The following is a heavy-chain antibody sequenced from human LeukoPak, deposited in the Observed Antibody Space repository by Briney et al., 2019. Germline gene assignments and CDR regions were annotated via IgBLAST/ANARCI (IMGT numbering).Heavy chain of an antibody. J-gene: IGHJ4*02. CDR1: GFTFSSYA. Sequence: PGGSLRLSCAASGFTFSSYAMSWVRQAPGKGLEWVSAISGSGGSTYYADSVKGRFTISRDNSKNTLYLQMNSLRAEDTAVYYCARERADSGYNANDYWGQGTLVTVSS. D-gene: IGHD5-12*01. CDR2: ISGSGGST. V-gene: IGHV3-23*01. CDR3: ARERADSGYNANDY.